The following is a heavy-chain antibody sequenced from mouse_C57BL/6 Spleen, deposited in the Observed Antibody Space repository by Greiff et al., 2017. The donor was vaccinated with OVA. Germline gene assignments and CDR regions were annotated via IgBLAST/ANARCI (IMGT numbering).Heavy chain of an antibody. CDR1: GFNIKDYY. J-gene: IGHJ4*01. CDR3: TTHYYYGSSAYYAMDY. D-gene: IGHD1-1*01. V-gene: IGHV14-1*01. Sequence: EVHLVESGAELVRPGASVKLSCTASGFNIKDYYMHWVKQRPDQGLEWIGRIDPEDGDTEYAPKFQGKATMTADTSSNTAYLQLSSLTSEDTAVYYCTTHYYYGSSAYYAMDYWGQGTSVTVSS. CDR2: IDPEDGDT.